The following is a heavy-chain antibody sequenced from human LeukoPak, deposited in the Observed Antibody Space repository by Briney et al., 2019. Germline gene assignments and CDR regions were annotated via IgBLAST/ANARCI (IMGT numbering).Heavy chain of an antibody. D-gene: IGHD1-1*01. CDR3: ARKGDYWNDGAY. CDR2: ISPRGYST. Sequence: GASVTVSCKASGYTFSSYYMHWVRQAPGQGLEWMGIISPRGYSTTYTQKFQGRVTMTRDMTTSTVYMELSSLRSEDTAVYYCARKGDYWNDGAYWGQGTLVIVSS. J-gene: IGHJ4*02. CDR1: GYTFSSYY. V-gene: IGHV1-46*01.